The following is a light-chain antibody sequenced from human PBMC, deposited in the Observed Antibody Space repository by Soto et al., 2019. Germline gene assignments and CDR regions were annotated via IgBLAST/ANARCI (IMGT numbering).Light chain of an antibody. CDR2: GDS. Sequence: EIGLTQSPAIMSLSPGDRATLSCVASQRIIPSLAWYQQKPGQAPRLLIYGDSTRAGGVTARFSVSGSGTDFTLTISGLETEDYAGYYCLYLNNWRPRFTFGP. CDR1: QRIIPS. CDR3: LYLNNWRPRFT. J-gene: IGKJ3*01. V-gene: IGKV3-11*01.